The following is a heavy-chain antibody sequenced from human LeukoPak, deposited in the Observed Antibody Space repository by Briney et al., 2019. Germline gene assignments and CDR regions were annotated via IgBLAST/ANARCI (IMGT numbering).Heavy chain of an antibody. CDR3: ARTKDSSGYYSVMGAFDI. Sequence: SETLSLTCTVSGGSISSYYWSWIRQPPGKGLEWIGYIYYSGSTNYNPSLKSRVTISVDTSKNQFSLKLSSVTAADTAVYYCARTKDSSGYYSVMGAFDIWGQGTMVTVSS. V-gene: IGHV4-59*08. CDR2: IYYSGST. J-gene: IGHJ3*02. D-gene: IGHD3-22*01. CDR1: GGSISSYY.